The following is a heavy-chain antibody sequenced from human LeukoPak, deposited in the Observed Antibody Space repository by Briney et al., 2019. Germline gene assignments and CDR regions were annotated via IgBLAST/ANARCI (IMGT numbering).Heavy chain of an antibody. CDR1: GFTFSDYS. CDR2: ISSNSAYL. Sequence: GGSLRLSCAASGFTFSDYSMNWVRQAPGKGLVWVSSISSNSAYLYYVDSLRGRFTVSRDNAKSSLSLQMNSLRVEDTAVYYCARAHCSGRGCYQRYDGFDIWGQGTVVTVSS. D-gene: IGHD2-15*01. J-gene: IGHJ3*02. CDR3: ARAHCSGRGCYQRYDGFDI. V-gene: IGHV3-21*01.